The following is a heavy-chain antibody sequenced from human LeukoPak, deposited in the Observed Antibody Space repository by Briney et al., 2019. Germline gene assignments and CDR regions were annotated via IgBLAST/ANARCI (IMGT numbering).Heavy chain of an antibody. V-gene: IGHV4-59*01. CDR1: GGSISSYY. CDR3: ARSGSGYGDYTAAFDY. J-gene: IGHJ4*02. Sequence: SETLSLTCTVSGGSISSYYWSWIRQPPGKGLEWIGFIYYSGSTNYNPSLKSRVTISVDTSENQFSLKLSSVTAADTAVYYCARSGSGYGDYTAAFDYWGQGTLVTVSS. CDR2: IYYSGST. D-gene: IGHD4-17*01.